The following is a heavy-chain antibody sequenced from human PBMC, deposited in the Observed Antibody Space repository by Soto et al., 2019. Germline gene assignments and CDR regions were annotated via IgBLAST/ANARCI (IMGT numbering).Heavy chain of an antibody. D-gene: IGHD3-10*01. J-gene: IGHJ6*02. V-gene: IGHV1-24*01. Sequence: ASVKVSCKVSGCTLTELSMHWVRQAPGKGLEWMGGFDPEDGETIYAQKFQGRVTITADESTSTAYMELSSLRSEDTAVYYCARGADAVPSPLNVLLWFGQKHYYYYGMDVWGQGTMVTVSS. CDR1: GCTLTELS. CDR2: FDPEDGET. CDR3: ARGADAVPSPLNVLLWFGQKHYYYYGMDV.